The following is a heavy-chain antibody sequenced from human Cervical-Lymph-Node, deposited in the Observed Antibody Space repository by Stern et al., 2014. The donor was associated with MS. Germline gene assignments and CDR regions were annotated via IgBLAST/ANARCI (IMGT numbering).Heavy chain of an antibody. V-gene: IGHV3-23*04. Sequence: VQLVESGGGLVQPGGFLRLSWAASGFIFIDYAMTWVRQAPGKGLEWVSFISGSGGNTFYADSGKGRFTIPRDSSKNTLYLQMTSLTAEDTAMYHCAKGKTVTGSGYGVDVWGLGTMVAVS. CDR1: GFIFIDYA. D-gene: IGHD6-19*01. J-gene: IGHJ6*02. CDR2: ISGSGGNT. CDR3: AKGKTVTGSGYGVDV.